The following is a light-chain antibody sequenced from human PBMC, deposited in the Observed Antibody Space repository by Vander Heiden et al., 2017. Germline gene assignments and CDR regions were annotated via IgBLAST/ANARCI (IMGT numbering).Light chain of an antibody. CDR3: VLYMGSGIWV. V-gene: IGLV8-61*01. J-gene: IGLJ3*02. CDR2: STN. Sequence: QPVVTQEPSFSVSPGGTVTLTCGLMPGSVSTSDSPSWYQQTPGPAPRILIYSTNTRSSGVPDRFSGSILGNTAALTITGAQADDESDYYCVLYMGSGIWVFGGGTKLTVL. CDR1: PGSVSTSDS.